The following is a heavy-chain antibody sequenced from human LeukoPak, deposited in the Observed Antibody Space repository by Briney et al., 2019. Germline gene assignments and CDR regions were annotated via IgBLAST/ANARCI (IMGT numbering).Heavy chain of an antibody. CDR1: GFTFSNYN. Sequence: GGSLRLSCAASGFTFSNYNMNWVRQAPGKGLEWVSHISSSGTIYYADSVRGRFTISRDNAKNSLFLQMNSLRAEDTSVYYCARGMGTDTRNYWGQGTLVTVSS. CDR3: ARGMGTDTRNY. J-gene: IGHJ4*02. D-gene: IGHD1-7*01. V-gene: IGHV3-48*01. CDR2: ISSSGTI.